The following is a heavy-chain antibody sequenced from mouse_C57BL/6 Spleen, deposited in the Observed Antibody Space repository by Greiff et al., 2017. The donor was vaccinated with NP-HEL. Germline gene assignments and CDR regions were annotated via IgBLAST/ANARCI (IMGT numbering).Heavy chain of an antibody. V-gene: IGHV14-4*01. Sequence: QLQQSGAELVRPGASVKLSCTASGFNIKDDYMHWVKQRPEQGLEWIGWIDPENGDTEYASKFQGKATITADTSSNTAYLQLSSLTSEDTAVYYCTTRNPWFAYWGQGTLVTVSA. D-gene: IGHD2-1*01. CDR1: GFNIKDDY. J-gene: IGHJ3*01. CDR3: TTRNPWFAY. CDR2: IDPENGDT.